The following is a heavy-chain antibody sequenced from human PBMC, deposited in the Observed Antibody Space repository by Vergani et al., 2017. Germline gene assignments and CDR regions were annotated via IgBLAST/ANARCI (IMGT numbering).Heavy chain of an antibody. CDR1: GGTFSSYA. Sequence: QVQLVQSGAEVKKPGSSVKVSCKASGGTFSSYAISWVRQAPGQGLEWMGRIIPIFGTANYAQKFQGRVTITADESTSTAYMELSSLRSEDTAVYYCAREGRFGELLQVGAFDIGGQGSLVTVSS. J-gene: IGHJ4*02. CDR2: IIPIFGTA. D-gene: IGHD3-10*01. V-gene: IGHV1-69*13. CDR3: AREGRFGELLQVGAFDI.